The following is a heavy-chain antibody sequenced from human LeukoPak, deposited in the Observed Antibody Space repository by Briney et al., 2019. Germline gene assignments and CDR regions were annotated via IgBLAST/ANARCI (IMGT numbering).Heavy chain of an antibody. CDR1: GGSISSHY. CDR2: IYYSGST. V-gene: IGHV4-59*11. Sequence: NPSETLSLTCTVSGGSISSHYWSWIRQPPGKGLEWIGYIYYSGSTNYNPSLKSRVTISVDTSKNQFSLKLSSATAADTAVYYCARVGYYDSTDAFDIWGQGTMVTVSS. D-gene: IGHD3-22*01. J-gene: IGHJ3*02. CDR3: ARVGYYDSTDAFDI.